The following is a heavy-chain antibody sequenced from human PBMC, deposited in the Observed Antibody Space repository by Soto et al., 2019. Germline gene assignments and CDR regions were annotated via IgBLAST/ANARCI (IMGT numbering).Heavy chain of an antibody. D-gene: IGHD1-1*01. Sequence: QITLKESGPTLMKPTQTLTLTCSFSGFSLSSTGMGVGWIRQPPGKALEWLALIYWDDDERFSPSLKSRLTITKDTSKNQVVLTMTNMDPVDTATYYCAHSYFRCWRGDAFDLWGQGTMVTVSS. V-gene: IGHV2-5*02. CDR1: GFSLSSTGMG. CDR2: IYWDDDE. J-gene: IGHJ3*01. CDR3: AHSYFRCWRGDAFDL.